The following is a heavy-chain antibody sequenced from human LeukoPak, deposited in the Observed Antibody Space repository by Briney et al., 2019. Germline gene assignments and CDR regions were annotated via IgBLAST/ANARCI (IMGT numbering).Heavy chain of an antibody. CDR2: INPNSGGT. Sequence: ASVKVSCKASGYTFTGYYMNWVRQAPGQGLEWMGWINPNSGGTNYARKFQGRVTMTRDTSISTAFMELSRLRSDDTAVYYCARGGLPIYYYYMDVWGKGTTVTVSS. V-gene: IGHV1-2*02. CDR3: ARGGLPIYYYYMDV. D-gene: IGHD5/OR15-5a*01. CDR1: GYTFTGYY. J-gene: IGHJ6*03.